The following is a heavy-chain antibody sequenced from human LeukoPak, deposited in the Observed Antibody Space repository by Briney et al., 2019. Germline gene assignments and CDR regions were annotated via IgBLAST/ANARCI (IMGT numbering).Heavy chain of an antibody. J-gene: IGHJ4*02. CDR3: ARDRPFIVGAWRGHFDY. Sequence: PSETLSLTCTVSRGSISSSNYYWGWIRQPPGKGLEWIGRIYTSGSTNYNPSLKSRVTISVDTSKNQFSLKLSSVTAADTAVYYCARDRPFIVGAWRGHFDYWGQGTLVTVSS. D-gene: IGHD1-26*01. CDR1: RGSISSSNYY. CDR2: IYTSGST. V-gene: IGHV4-61*02.